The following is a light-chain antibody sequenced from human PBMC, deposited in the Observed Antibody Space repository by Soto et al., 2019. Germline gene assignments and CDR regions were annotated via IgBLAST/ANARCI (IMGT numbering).Light chain of an antibody. CDR2: KAS. V-gene: IGKV1-5*03. CDR3: QRCNSYPWT. J-gene: IGKJ1*01. CDR1: QPRSSR. Sequence: DIQMTQSTSTVTASVRDSVTITSRARQPRSSRLAGYQQKAGKAPKRLIDKASSLESGVPSRFSGGRSGTEFTLTISSLQTDEFATYYCQRCNSYPWTFGQGTK.